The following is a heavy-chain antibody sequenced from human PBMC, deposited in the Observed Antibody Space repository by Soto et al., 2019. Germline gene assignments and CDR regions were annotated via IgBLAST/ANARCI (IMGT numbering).Heavy chain of an antibody. J-gene: IGHJ6*02. V-gene: IGHV1-69*02. Sequence: QVQLVQSGAEVKKPGSSVKVSCKASGGTFSSYTISWVRQSPGQGLEWMGRIIPILGIANYAQKFQGRVTITADKSTSTAYMELSRLRSEDTAVYYCARHYGSGSYNGMDVWGQGTTVTVSS. CDR2: IIPILGIA. CDR1: GGTFSSYT. CDR3: ARHYGSGSYNGMDV. D-gene: IGHD3-10*01.